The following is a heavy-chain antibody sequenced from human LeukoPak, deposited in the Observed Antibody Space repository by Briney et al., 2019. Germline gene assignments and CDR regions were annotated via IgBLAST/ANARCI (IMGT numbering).Heavy chain of an antibody. CDR3: AKAIAVAAVFDY. J-gene: IGHJ4*02. CDR1: GFTFSSYA. CDR2: ISGSGGST. D-gene: IGHD6-19*01. Sequence: GGSLRLSCGASGFTFSSYAMSWVRQAPGKGLEWVSAISGSGGSTYYADSVKGRFTISRDNSRNTLYLQMNSLRAEDTAVYYCAKAIAVAAVFDYWGQGTLVTVSS. V-gene: IGHV3-23*01.